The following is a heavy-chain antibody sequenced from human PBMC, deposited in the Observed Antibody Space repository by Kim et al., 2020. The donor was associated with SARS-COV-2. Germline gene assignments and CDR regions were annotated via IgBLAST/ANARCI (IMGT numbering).Heavy chain of an antibody. J-gene: IGHJ4*02. V-gene: IGHV3-23*01. Sequence: GGSLRLSCAAASAASGFTFSRFAMSWVRQAPGKGLEWVSAISDSGSTTYYADSVKGRFTISRDNSKNTLYLQMSSLRAEDTAIYYCAKDRYNWNYGYPPDSWGQGTLVTVSS. D-gene: IGHD1-7*01. CDR3: AKDRYNWNYGYPPDS. CDR2: ISDSGSTT. CDR1: GFTFSRFA.